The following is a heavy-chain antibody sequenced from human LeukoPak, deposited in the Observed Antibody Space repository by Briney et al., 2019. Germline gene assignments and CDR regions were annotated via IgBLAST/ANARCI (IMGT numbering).Heavy chain of an antibody. V-gene: IGHV1-2*04. CDR2: ITPNSGGT. J-gene: IGHJ4*02. CDR1: GYTFTGYY. CDR3: ARGRRKDIVVVPAALWFYFDY. D-gene: IGHD2-2*01. Sequence: GASVQVSCKASGYTFTGYYMHWVRQAPGQGLAWMGWITPNSGGTNYAQKFPGWVTMTRDTSISTAYMELSRLRSDDTAVYYCARGRRKDIVVVPAALWFYFDYWGQGTLVTVSS.